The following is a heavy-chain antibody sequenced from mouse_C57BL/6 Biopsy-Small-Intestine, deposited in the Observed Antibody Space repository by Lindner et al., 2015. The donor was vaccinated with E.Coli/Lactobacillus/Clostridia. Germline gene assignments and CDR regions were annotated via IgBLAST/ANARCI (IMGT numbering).Heavy chain of an antibody. Sequence: VQLQESGAELVKPGASVKLSCKASGYTFTEYTIHWVKQRSGQGLEWIGWFYPRSGGTKYSEKFKDKATLTADKSSSTVYMELRRLTSEDSAVYFCARHEETGIFFDYWGQGTTLTVSS. J-gene: IGHJ2*01. CDR2: FYPRSGGT. CDR3: ARHEETGIFFDY. D-gene: IGHD4-1*01. V-gene: IGHV1-62-2*01. CDR1: GYTFTEYT.